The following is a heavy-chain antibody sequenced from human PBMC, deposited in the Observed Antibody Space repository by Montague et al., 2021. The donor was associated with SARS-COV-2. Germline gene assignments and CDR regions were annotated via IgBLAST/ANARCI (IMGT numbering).Heavy chain of an antibody. CDR3: VRDHPYGGPRGAYDI. CDR1: GGSITGYY. J-gene: IGHJ3*02. Sequence: SETLSLTCTVSGGSITGYYWSWLRRSPGKGLEWIDYIYDGGAVNYNPSLGSRVTISTDTSKNQLSLKVNSVTAADTAVYYCVRDHPYGGPRGAYDIWGQGTVVTVSS. V-gene: IGHV4-59*01. CDR2: IYDGGAV. D-gene: IGHD4-23*01.